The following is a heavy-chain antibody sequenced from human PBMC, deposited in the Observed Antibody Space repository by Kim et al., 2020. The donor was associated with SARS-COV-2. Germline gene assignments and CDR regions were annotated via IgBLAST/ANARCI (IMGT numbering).Heavy chain of an antibody. J-gene: IGHJ6*02. CDR1: GFTFSNYA. Sequence: GSLRLSCSASGFTFSNYAMHWVRQAPGKGLEYVSTINNKGGTTYYAASVRGRFTISRDNSKNTLNLQMSSLGNEDTAVYYCVKSRIPPSSRYYFYYGVDVWGQGTTVTVSS. D-gene: IGHD6-19*01. CDR3: VKSRIPPSSRYYFYYGVDV. V-gene: IGHV3-64D*06. CDR2: INNKGGTT.